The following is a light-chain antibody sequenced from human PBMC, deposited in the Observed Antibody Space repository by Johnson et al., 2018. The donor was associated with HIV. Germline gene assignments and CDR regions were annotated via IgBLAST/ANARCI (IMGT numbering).Light chain of an antibody. CDR2: ENN. J-gene: IGLJ1*01. CDR3: GTWDSSLSVGV. Sequence: QSVLTQPPSVSAAPGQKVTISCSGSSSNIGNNYVSWYQQLPGTAPKLLIYENNKRPSGIPDRFSASKSGTSATLDITGLQTGDEADYYCGTWDSSLSVGVFGTGTKVTVL. CDR1: SSNIGNNY. V-gene: IGLV1-51*02.